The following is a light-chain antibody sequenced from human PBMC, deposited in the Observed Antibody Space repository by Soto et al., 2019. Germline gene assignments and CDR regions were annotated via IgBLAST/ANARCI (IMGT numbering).Light chain of an antibody. CDR1: SGHSSYA. V-gene: IGLV4-69*01. CDR2: VNSDGSH. Sequence: QSVLTQSPSASASLGASVKLTCTLSSGHSSYAIAWHQQQPEKGPRYLMKVNSDGSHSKGDGIPDRFSGSSSGAERYLYISSLQSEDEADYYCQTWGAAVVFGGGTKLTVL. J-gene: IGLJ2*01. CDR3: QTWGAAVV.